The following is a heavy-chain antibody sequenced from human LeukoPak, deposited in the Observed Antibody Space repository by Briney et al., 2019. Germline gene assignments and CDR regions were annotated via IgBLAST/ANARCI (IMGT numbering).Heavy chain of an antibody. J-gene: IGHJ4*02. D-gene: IGHD3-9*01. Sequence: GGSLKLSCAASGFTVSSNYMSWVRQAPGKGLEYVSGISSNGGNTYNANSLKGRITISRDNSKNTVDLQMSSLRTEDTAVYYCVKRTGLYFDHWGQGTLVTVSS. CDR3: VKRTGLYFDH. CDR2: ISSNGGNT. V-gene: IGHV3-64D*09. CDR1: GFTVSSNY.